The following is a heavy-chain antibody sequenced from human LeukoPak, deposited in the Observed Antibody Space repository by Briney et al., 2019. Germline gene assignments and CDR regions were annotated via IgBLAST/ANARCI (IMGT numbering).Heavy chain of an antibody. Sequence: GGSLRLSCAASGFTFSSYWMSWVRQAPGKGLEWVANIKQDGSEKNYVDSVKGRFTISRDNAKNSLYLQMSSLRVEDTAVYYCATDRAYFDYWGQGTLVIVSS. D-gene: IGHD3-10*01. J-gene: IGHJ4*02. V-gene: IGHV3-7*01. CDR2: IKQDGSEK. CDR3: ATDRAYFDY. CDR1: GFTFSSYW.